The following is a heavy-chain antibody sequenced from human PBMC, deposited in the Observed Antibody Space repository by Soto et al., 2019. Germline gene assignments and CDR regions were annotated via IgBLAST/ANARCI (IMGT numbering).Heavy chain of an antibody. J-gene: IGHJ6*02. CDR2: IYYSGST. CDR3: ARQFCSSTSCYFWNSYYAMDV. Sequence: QLQLQESGPGLVKPSETLSLPCTVSGGSISSSSYYWGWIRQPPGKGLEWIGSIYYSGSTYYNPSLKSRVTISADTSENQFSLKLSSVTAADTAVYYCARQFCSSTSCYFWNSYYAMDVWGQGTTVTVSS. V-gene: IGHV4-39*01. D-gene: IGHD2-2*01. CDR1: GGSISSSSYY.